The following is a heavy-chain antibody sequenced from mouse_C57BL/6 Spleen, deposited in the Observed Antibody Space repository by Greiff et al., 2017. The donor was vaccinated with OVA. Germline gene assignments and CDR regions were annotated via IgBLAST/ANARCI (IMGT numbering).Heavy chain of an antibody. CDR3: TGEKNWYFDV. CDR1: GFNIKDDY. V-gene: IGHV14-4*01. J-gene: IGHJ1*03. CDR2: IDPENGDT. Sequence: VQLQQSGAELVRPGASVKLSCTASGFNIKDDYMHWVKQRPEQGLEWIGWIDPENGDTEYASKFQGKATITADTSSNTAYLQLSSLTSEDTSVSYCTGEKNWYFDVWGTGTTVTVSS.